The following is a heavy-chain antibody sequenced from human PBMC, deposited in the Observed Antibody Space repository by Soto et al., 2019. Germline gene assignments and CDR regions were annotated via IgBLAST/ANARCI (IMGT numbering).Heavy chain of an antibody. CDR1: GGTFSSYT. D-gene: IGHD2-15*01. CDR2: IIPILGIA. J-gene: IGHJ4*02. V-gene: IGHV1-69*08. CDR3: ERDCSGGSCQSTFDY. Sequence: QVQLVQSGAEVKKPGSSVKVSCKASGGTFSSYTISWVRQAPGQGLEWMGRIIPILGIANYAQKFQGRVKITADKSTSTDYMELRSLRSEDTAVYYCERDCSGGSCQSTFDYWGQVNLVTVSS.